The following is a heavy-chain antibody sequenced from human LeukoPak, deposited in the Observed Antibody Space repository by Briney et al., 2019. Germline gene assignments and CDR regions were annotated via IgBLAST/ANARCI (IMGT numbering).Heavy chain of an antibody. CDR2: ISSNSTI. D-gene: IGHD6-6*01. CDR3: ARDSLSSSYGGFDY. V-gene: IGHV3-48*04. CDR1: GFTFSSYA. Sequence: RGSLRLSCAVSGFTFSSYAMSWVREAPGKGLKWVSYISSNSTISYADPVKGRFSISRDNATNSLYLQMNSLRAEDTAVYYCARDSLSSSYGGFDYWGQGTLVTVSS. J-gene: IGHJ4*02.